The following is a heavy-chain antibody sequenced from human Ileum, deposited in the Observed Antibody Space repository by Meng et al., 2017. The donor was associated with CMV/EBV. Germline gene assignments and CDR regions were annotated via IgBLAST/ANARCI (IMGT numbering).Heavy chain of an antibody. CDR3: ATHSPIAAAGRTSHY. V-gene: IGHV3-21*01. J-gene: IGHJ4*02. CDR2: ISSSSSYI. Sequence: GGSLRLSCAASGFTFSSYSMNWVRQVPGKGLEWVSSISSSSSYINYGDSVKGRFTISRDNAKNSLYLQMNSLRAEDTAVYYCATHSPIAAAGRTSHYWGQGTLVTVSS. CDR1: GFTFSSYS. D-gene: IGHD6-13*01.